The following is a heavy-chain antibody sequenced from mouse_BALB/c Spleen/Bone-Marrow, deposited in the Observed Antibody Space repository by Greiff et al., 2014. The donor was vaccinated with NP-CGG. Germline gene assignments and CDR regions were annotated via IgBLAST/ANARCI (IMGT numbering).Heavy chain of an antibody. J-gene: IGHJ1*01. CDR3: ARSHGYYPYWYFDV. V-gene: IGHV1-69*02. Sequence: QVHVKQSRAELVKPGAPVKLSCKASGYTFTSYWMNWVKQRPGRGLEWIGRIDPSDSETHYNQKFKDKATLTVDKSSSTTYIQLSSLTSEDSAVYYCARSHGYYPYWYFDVWGAGTTVTVSS. CDR2: IDPSDSET. D-gene: IGHD2-3*01. CDR1: GYTFTSYW.